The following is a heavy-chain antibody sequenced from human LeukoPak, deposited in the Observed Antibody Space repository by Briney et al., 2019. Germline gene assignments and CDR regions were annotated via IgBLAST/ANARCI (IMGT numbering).Heavy chain of an antibody. CDR3: ATDVTGVAPYDF. D-gene: IGHD3-3*01. Sequence: ASVKVSCKVSGYSLSELSIHWVRQAPGKGLEWMGGFDPEDDEPIYAQSLQGRVTMTEDTSTDTAYMELSGLTSDDAAVYYCATDVTGVAPYDFWGQGTLVTVS. CDR2: FDPEDDEP. J-gene: IGHJ4*02. V-gene: IGHV1-24*01. CDR1: GYSLSELS.